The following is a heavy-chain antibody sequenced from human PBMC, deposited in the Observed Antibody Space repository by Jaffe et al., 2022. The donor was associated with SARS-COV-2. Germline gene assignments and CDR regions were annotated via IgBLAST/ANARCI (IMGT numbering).Heavy chain of an antibody. CDR2: INPNSGGT. J-gene: IGHJ6*02. Sequence: QVQLVQSGAEVKKPGASVKVSCKASGYTFTGYYMHWVRQAPGQGLEWMGRINPNSGGTNYAQKFQGRVTMTRDTSISTAYMELSRLRSDDTAVYYCARDLEFVRPLNYYYGMDVWGQGTTVTVSS. D-gene: IGHD3-10*02. CDR3: ARDLEFVRPLNYYYGMDV. V-gene: IGHV1-2*06. CDR1: GYTFTGYY.